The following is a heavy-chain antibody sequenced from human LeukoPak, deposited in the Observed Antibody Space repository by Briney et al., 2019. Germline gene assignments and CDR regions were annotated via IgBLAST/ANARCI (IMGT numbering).Heavy chain of an antibody. Sequence: GGSLRLSCAASGFTFSSYWMHWVRQAPGKGLGWVSRIKSDGSTRYADSVKGRFTISRDNAKNTVYLQMNSLRAEDTGVYYCARAPSEIGGYYPEYFRHWGQGTLVTVSP. V-gene: IGHV3-74*01. CDR2: IKSDGST. CDR1: GFTFSSYW. J-gene: IGHJ1*01. D-gene: IGHD3-22*01. CDR3: ARAPSEIGGYYPEYFRH.